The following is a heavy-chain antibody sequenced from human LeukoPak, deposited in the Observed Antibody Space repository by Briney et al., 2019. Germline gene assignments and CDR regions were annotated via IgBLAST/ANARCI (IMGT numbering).Heavy chain of an antibody. CDR2: IYYSGST. Sequence: SETLSLTCTVSGGSISSSSYYWGWIRQPPGKGLEWIGYIYYSGSTNYNPSLKSRVTISVDTSKNQFSLKLSSVTAADTAVYYCAGSSGYYIDAFDIWGQGTMVTVSS. J-gene: IGHJ3*02. CDR1: GGSISSSSYY. D-gene: IGHD3-22*01. V-gene: IGHV4-61*05. CDR3: AGSSGYYIDAFDI.